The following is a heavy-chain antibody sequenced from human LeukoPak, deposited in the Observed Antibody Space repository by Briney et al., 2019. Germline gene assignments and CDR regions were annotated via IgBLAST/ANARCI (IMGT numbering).Heavy chain of an antibody. CDR2: INHSGST. D-gene: IGHD1-26*01. CDR3: AIGALGSYGAFDF. Sequence: SETLSLTCAVYGGSFSGSYWTWIRQPPGKGLEWIGEINHSGSTNYNPSPKSRVTISVDTSMNQFSLKLNSVTAADTAVYYCAIGALGSYGAFDFWGQGTMVTVSS. CDR1: GGSFSGSY. J-gene: IGHJ3*01. V-gene: IGHV4-34*01.